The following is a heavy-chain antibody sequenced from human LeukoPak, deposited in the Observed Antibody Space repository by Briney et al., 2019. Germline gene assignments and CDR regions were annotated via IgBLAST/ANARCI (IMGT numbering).Heavy chain of an antibody. V-gene: IGHV3-66*01. CDR3: TVTTTVTLAEYFQH. J-gene: IGHJ1*01. Sequence: GGSLRLSCAASGFTVSSNYMSWVRQAPGKGLEWVSVIYSGGSTYYADSVKGRFTISRDNSKSTLYLQMNSLRAEDTAVYYCTVTTTVTLAEYFQHWGQGTLVTVSS. CDR2: IYSGGST. D-gene: IGHD4-17*01. CDR1: GFTVSSNY.